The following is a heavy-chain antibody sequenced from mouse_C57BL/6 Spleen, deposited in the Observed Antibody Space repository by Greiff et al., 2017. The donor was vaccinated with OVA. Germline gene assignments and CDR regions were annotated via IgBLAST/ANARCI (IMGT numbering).Heavy chain of an antibody. CDR3: ARSLWYGYFDV. Sequence: LMESGASVKMSCKASGYTFTDYNMHWVKQSHGKSLEWIGYINPNNGGTSYNQKFKGKATLTVNKSSSTAYMELRSLTSEDSAVYYCARSLWYGYFDVWGTGTTVTVSS. J-gene: IGHJ1*03. V-gene: IGHV1-22*01. CDR1: GYTFTDYN. CDR2: INPNNGGT. D-gene: IGHD1-1*02.